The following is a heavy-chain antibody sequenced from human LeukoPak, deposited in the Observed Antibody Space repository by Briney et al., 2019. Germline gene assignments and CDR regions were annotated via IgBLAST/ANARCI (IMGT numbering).Heavy chain of an antibody. D-gene: IGHD3-9*01. CDR3: AKNALYYDILTGPLDS. CDR2: IRWDGASK. V-gene: IGHV3-43*01. J-gene: IGHJ4*02. Sequence: GGSLRLSCAASGFTFNEYTMHWVRQAPGKGLEWLSLIRWDGASKYYADSVMGRFTISRDTYKSSLYLQLNGLRTEDTALYYCAKNALYYDILTGPLDSWGQGTLVTVSS. CDR1: GFTFNEYT.